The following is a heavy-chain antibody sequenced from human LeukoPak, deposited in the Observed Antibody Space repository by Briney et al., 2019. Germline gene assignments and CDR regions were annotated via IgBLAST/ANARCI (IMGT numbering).Heavy chain of an antibody. D-gene: IGHD6-6*01. CDR1: GGSFSGYY. V-gene: IGHV4-34*01. J-gene: IGHJ5*02. CDR3: ARGGPRRPVGFDP. Sequence: SETLSLTCAVYGGSFSGYYWSWIRQPPGKGLEWIGEINHSGSTNYNPSLKSRVTISVDTSKNQFSLKLSSVTAADTAVYYCARGGPRRPVGFDPWGQGTLVTVSS. CDR2: INHSGST.